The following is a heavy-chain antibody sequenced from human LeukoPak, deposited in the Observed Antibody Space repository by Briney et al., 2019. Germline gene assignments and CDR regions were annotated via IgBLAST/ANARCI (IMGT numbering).Heavy chain of an antibody. D-gene: IGHD1-26*01. J-gene: IGHJ4*02. CDR2: IRYDGTKK. CDR1: GFTFRSYG. Sequence: PGGSLRLSCAASGFTFRSYGMHWVRQAPGKGLEWVAFIRYDGTKKNHADSVKGRFTISRDNSKNAVYLEVSSLRAEDTAVYYCAKDPGGEVLPDYWGQGTLVTVSS. CDR3: AKDPGGEVLPDY. V-gene: IGHV3-30*02.